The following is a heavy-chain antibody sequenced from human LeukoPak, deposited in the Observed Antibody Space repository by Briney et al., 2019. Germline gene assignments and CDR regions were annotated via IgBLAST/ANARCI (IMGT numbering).Heavy chain of an antibody. CDR3: ARKMYSSSNDY. V-gene: IGHV1-2*02. D-gene: IGHD6-6*01. Sequence: EASVKVSCKASGYTSTGYYMHWVRQAPGQGLEWMGWINPNSGGTNYAQKFQGRVTMTRDTSISTAYMELSRLRSDDTAVYYCARKMYSSSNDYWGQGTLVTVSS. J-gene: IGHJ4*02. CDR2: INPNSGGT. CDR1: GYTSTGYY.